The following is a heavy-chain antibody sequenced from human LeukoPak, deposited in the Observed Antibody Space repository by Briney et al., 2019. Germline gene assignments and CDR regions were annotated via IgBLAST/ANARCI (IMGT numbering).Heavy chain of an antibody. J-gene: IGHJ4*02. CDR2: ISGSGGST. D-gene: IGHD6-19*01. V-gene: IGHV3-23*01. CDR1: GFTLSSYA. Sequence: GGSLRLSCAASGFTLSSYAMSWVRPAPGKGREWGSAISGSGGSTYYADSVKGRFTISRDNSKNTLYLQMNSLRAEDTAVYYCAKSRVWLVLGSIDYWGQGTLVTVSS. CDR3: AKSRVWLVLGSIDY.